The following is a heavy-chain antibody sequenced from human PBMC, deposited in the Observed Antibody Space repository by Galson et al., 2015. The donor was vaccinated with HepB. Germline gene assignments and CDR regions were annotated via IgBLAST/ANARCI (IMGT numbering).Heavy chain of an antibody. CDR3: AKEKEYYDILTGSTHFDS. D-gene: IGHD3-9*01. V-gene: IGHV3-23*01. CDR1: GFTFSSYA. J-gene: IGHJ4*02. Sequence: SLRLSCAASGFTFSSYAMSWVRQAPGKGLEWASGIDGSGDSRYVADSVRGRFTVSRDNSKNTLYMQMNSLRAEDTAVYYCAKEKEYYDILTGSTHFDSWGQGTLVTVSS. CDR2: IDGSGDSR.